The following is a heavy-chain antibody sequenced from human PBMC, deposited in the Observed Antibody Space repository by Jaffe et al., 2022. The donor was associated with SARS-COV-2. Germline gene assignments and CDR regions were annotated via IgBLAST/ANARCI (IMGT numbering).Heavy chain of an antibody. V-gene: IGHV3-21*01. D-gene: IGHD2-21*02. CDR3: ARPALGDSGGYYYHYYMDV. J-gene: IGHJ6*03. Sequence: EVQLEESGGGLVKPGGSLRLSCAASGFTFSSYSMTWVRQAPGKGLEWVSSISSTTTYIYYADSVKGRFTISRDNAKNSLYLQMNSLRAEDTAVYYCARPALGDSGGYYYHYYMDVWGKGTTVTVSS. CDR1: GFTFSSYS. CDR2: ISSTTTYI.